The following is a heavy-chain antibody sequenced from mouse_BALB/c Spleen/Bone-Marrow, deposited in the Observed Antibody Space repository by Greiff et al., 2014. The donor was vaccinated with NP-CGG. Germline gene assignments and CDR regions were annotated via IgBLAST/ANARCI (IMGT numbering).Heavy chain of an antibody. CDR3: ARYWDGYYFDY. CDR2: NYPGGGYT. CDR1: GYTFTNYW. Sequence: QVQLKQSGAELVRPGTSVKISCKASGYTFTNYWLGWVKQRPGHGLEWIGDNYPGGGYTKYNEKFKGKATLTADTSSSTAYMQLSSLTSEDSAVYFCARYWDGYYFDYWGQGTTLTVSS. D-gene: IGHD4-1*01. V-gene: IGHV1-63*02. J-gene: IGHJ2*01.